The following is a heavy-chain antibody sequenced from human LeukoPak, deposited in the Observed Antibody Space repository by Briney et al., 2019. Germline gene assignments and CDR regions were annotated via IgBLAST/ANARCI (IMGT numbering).Heavy chain of an antibody. CDR2: ISGSDGRI. CDR1: GFTFSTYA. D-gene: IGHD6-13*01. J-gene: IGHJ4*02. V-gene: IGHV3-23*01. CDR3: VRDDSVYRIAAAGTNY. Sequence: GGSLRLSCAASGFTFSTYAMTWVRQAPGKGLEWVSAISGSDGRIHYADSVKGRFTISRDNSKNTLYLQMNSLRAEDTAAYYCVRDDSVYRIAAAGTNYWGQGTLVTVSS.